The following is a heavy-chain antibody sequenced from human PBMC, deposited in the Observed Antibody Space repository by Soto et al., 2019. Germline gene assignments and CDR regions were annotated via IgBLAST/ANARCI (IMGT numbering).Heavy chain of an antibody. V-gene: IGHV1-69*01. D-gene: IGHD2-2*01. CDR3: ARGRGYCSSTSCYDLAARVPFDP. CDR1: GGTFSSYA. Sequence: QVQLVQSGAEVKKPGSSVKVSCKASGGTFSSYAISWVRQAPGQGLEWMGGSIPIFGTANYAQKFQGRVTITADESTSTAYMELSSLRSEDTAVYYCARGRGYCSSTSCYDLAARVPFDPWGQGTLVTVSS. CDR2: SIPIFGTA. J-gene: IGHJ5*02.